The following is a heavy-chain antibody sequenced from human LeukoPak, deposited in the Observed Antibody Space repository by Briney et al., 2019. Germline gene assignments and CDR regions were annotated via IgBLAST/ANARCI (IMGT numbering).Heavy chain of an antibody. CDR3: ARSSYSSSSSV. Sequence: GGSLRLSCAVSGFTFSGFWMSWSRQAPGKGLEWVASINSDGSEGYYADVVKGRFTISRDNAKNSLYLQINSLGAEDTAVYYCARSSYSSSSSVWGQGTMVTVSS. CDR1: GFTFSGFW. J-gene: IGHJ3*01. CDR2: INSDGSEG. D-gene: IGHD6-6*01. V-gene: IGHV3-7*03.